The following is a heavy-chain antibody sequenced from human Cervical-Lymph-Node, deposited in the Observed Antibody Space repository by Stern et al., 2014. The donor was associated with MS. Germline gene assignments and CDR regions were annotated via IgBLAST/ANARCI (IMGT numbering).Heavy chain of an antibody. CDR1: GYTFTGYY. J-gene: IGHJ5*02. CDR2: INADSGGT. D-gene: IGHD2-2*01. CDR3: ARSPRLLVVPSAAMEAWFGP. Sequence: VQLVESGAEVKKPGASVKVSCKASGYTFTGYYMHWVRQAPGQGLEWMGWINADSGGTNIAQKFQGRVTMTGDMSISTAYLELSRVTSDDTAVYYCARSPRLLVVPSAAMEAWFGPWGQGTLVTVSS. V-gene: IGHV1-2*02.